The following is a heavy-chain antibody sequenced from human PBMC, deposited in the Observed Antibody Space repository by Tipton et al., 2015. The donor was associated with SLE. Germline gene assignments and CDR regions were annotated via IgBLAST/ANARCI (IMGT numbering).Heavy chain of an antibody. Sequence: TLSLTCAVYGGSFSGYYWSWIRQPPGKGLEWIGSIYHSGSTYYNPSLKSRVTISVDTSKNQFSLKLSSVTAADTAVYYCARMVQGDYFDYWGQGTLVTVSS. CDR3: ARMVQGDYFDY. D-gene: IGHD3-10*01. CDR1: GGSFSGYY. V-gene: IGHV4-34*01. J-gene: IGHJ4*02. CDR2: IYHSGST.